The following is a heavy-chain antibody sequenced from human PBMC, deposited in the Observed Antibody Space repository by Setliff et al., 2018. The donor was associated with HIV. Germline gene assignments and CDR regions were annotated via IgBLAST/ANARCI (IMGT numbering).Heavy chain of an antibody. D-gene: IGHD5-12*01. Sequence: PGGSLRLSCAASGFTVSSNYMSWVRQAPGKGLEWVSVIYSGGSTYYEDPVKGRFTISRDNSKNTLYLQMNSLRAEDTAVYYCARERWLRSHYYYYMDVWGKGTTVTVSS. V-gene: IGHV3-53*01. J-gene: IGHJ6*03. CDR2: IYSGGST. CDR3: ARERWLRSHYYYYMDV. CDR1: GFTVSSNY.